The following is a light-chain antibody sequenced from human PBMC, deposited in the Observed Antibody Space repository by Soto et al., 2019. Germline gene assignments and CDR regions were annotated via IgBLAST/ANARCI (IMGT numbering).Light chain of an antibody. CDR1: SSDIGFYNY. J-gene: IGLJ1*01. CDR3: SSYSTSFFYV. CDR2: GVT. Sequence: QSALTQPASVSGSPGQSITISCTGTSSDIGFYNYVSWYQQYAGQAPKLLIYGVTNRPSGISYRFSGSKSGSTASLTIYGLWDEDEADYYCSSYSTSFFYVFGTGTKLTVL. V-gene: IGLV2-14*01.